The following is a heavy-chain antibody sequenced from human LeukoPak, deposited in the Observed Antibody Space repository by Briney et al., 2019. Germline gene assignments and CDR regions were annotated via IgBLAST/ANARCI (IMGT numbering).Heavy chain of an antibody. CDR2: IRYDGSNK. CDR3: AKDFGDHAGAFDI. Sequence: GGSLRLSCAASGFTFSSYGMHWVRQAPGKGLEWVAFIRYDGSNKYYTDSVKGRFTISRDNSKNTLYLQMNSLRAEDTAVYYCAKDFGDHAGAFDIWGQGTMLTVSS. D-gene: IGHD3-10*01. V-gene: IGHV3-30*02. CDR1: GFTFSSYG. J-gene: IGHJ3*02.